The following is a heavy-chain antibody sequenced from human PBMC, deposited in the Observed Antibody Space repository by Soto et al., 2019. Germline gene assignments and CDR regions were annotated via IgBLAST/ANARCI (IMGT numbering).Heavy chain of an antibody. D-gene: IGHD4-17*01. CDR3: AIATVVAGTFDF. CDR1: GFAFRSYN. V-gene: IGHV3-21*01. CDR2: ISSGSSNI. J-gene: IGHJ4*02. Sequence: EVQLVESGGGLVKPGGSLTLSCAGSGFAFRSYNMNWVRQPPGKGLEWVASISSGSSNIYYADSVKGRFTISRDNAKESLYLQMDSLRAEASAVYYCAIATVVAGTFDFWGQGPLLTFSS.